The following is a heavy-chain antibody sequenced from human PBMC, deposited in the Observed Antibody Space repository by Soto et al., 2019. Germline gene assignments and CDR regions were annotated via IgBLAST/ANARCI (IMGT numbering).Heavy chain of an antibody. J-gene: IGHJ4*02. CDR1: GGSISSYY. V-gene: IGHV4-59*01. D-gene: IGHD4-17*01. CDR2: IYYSGST. Sequence: QVQLQESGPGLVKPSETLSLTCTVSGGSISSYYWSWIRQPPGKGLEWIGYIYYSGSTNYNPSLKSXXTXSXXTSKNQFSLKLSSVTAADTAVYYCARDHGDYGFDYWGQGTLVTVSS. CDR3: ARDHGDYGFDY.